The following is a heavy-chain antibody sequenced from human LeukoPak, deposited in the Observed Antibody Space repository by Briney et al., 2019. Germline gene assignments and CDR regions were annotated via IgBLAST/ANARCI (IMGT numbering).Heavy chain of an antibody. Sequence: PSETLSLTCTVSGDSISRFHWSWIRQPPGKGLEWIGYIYYSGSTDYNPSLKSRVTISTDTSKNQFSLKLSSVTAADTAVYYCARSHYYYYYYMDVWGKGTTVTVSS. J-gene: IGHJ6*03. V-gene: IGHV4-59*01. CDR3: ARSHYYYYYYMDV. CDR2: IYYSGST. CDR1: GDSISRFH.